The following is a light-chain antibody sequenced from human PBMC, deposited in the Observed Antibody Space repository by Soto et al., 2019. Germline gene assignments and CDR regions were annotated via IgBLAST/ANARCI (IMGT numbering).Light chain of an antibody. Sequence: DIQMTQSPSSLSASVGDRVTITCRASQVISKFLNWYQLKPGKAPKLLIFDASELETGVTSRFSGHRSGTDFSFIISSLQPEDIATYYCQKYDNYPLTFGGGTKVEIK. V-gene: IGKV1-33*01. J-gene: IGKJ4*01. CDR2: DAS. CDR3: QKYDNYPLT. CDR1: QVISKF.